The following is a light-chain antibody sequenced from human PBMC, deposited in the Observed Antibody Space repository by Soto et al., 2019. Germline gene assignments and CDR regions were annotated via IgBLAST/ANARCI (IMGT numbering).Light chain of an antibody. V-gene: IGKV3-15*01. CDR2: AAP. CDR1: QTVPGK. J-gene: IGKJ1*01. CDR3: QQYNNWPPRKT. Sequence: EIVMTQSPATLSVSPGERATLSCRASQTVPGKLAWCQQKPGQAPRLLIYAAPTTATDMPARFRGSGSGTEFTLTISSLQSEDFAVYYCQQYNNWPPRKTFGQGTKVEIK.